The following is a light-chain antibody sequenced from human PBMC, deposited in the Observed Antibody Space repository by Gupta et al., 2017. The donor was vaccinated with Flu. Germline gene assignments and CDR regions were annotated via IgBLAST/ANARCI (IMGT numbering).Light chain of an antibody. Sequence: SYVLTQPPSVSVAPGQTARITCGGNNIGRKSVHWYQQKPGQAPVVVLYDDSDRPSGIPDRFSGSNSGNTATLTISRVEAGDEADYYCQVWDSSSDHPHWVFDGGTKLTVL. V-gene: IGLV3-21*02. CDR3: QVWDSSSDHPHWV. J-gene: IGLJ3*02. CDR2: DDS. CDR1: NIGRKS.